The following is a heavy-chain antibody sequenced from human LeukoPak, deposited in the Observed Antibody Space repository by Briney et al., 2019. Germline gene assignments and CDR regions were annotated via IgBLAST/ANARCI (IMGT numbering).Heavy chain of an antibody. D-gene: IGHD4-23*01. Sequence: GGSLRLSCAASGFTFSSYEMHWVRQAPGKGLEWVSYISSSGGTIYYADSVKGRFTISRDNAKNSLYLQMNSLRAEDTAVYYCARDYGGSSPFDYWGQGTLVTVSS. CDR2: ISSSGGTI. CDR1: GFTFSSYE. V-gene: IGHV3-48*03. CDR3: ARDYGGSSPFDY. J-gene: IGHJ4*02.